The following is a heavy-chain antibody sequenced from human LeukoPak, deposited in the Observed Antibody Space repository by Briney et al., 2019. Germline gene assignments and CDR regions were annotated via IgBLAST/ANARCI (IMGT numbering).Heavy chain of an antibody. CDR1: GGSISSSSYF. CDR3: ARDLVPGDSSGYYYRLTDI. D-gene: IGHD3-22*01. V-gene: IGHV4-39*07. CDR2: IYYSGST. Sequence: PSETLSLTCIVSGGSISSSSYFWGWIRQPPGKGLEWIGSIYYSGSTYYNPSLKSRVTISVDTSKNQFSLKLSSVTAADTAVYYCARDLVPGDSSGYYYRLTDIWGQGTMVTVSS. J-gene: IGHJ3*02.